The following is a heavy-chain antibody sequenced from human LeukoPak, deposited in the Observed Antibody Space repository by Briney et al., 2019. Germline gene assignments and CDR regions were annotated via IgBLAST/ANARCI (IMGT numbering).Heavy chain of an antibody. V-gene: IGHV4-39*01. CDR1: GGSISSSSLY. D-gene: IGHD2-2*01. CDR2: VYYSGST. J-gene: IGHJ3*02. CDR3: ARNASSLGAGAFDI. Sequence: SETLSLTCTVSGGSISSSSLYWDWIRQPPGKGLEWIGTVYYSGSTYYSPSLKSRVTISVDTSKNQFSLKLSSVTAADTAVYYCARNASSLGAGAFDIWGQGTMVTVSS.